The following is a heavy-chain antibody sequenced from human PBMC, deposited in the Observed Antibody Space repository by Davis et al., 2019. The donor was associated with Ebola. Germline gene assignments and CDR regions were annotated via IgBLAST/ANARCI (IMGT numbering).Heavy chain of an antibody. CDR1: GFTFSSYA. J-gene: IGHJ6*04. Sequence: PGGSLRLSCAASGFTFSSYAMHWVRQAPGKGLEWVAVISYDGSNKYYADSVKGRFTISRDNSKNTLYLQMNSLRAEDTAVYYCARRDMDVWGKGTTVTVSS. CDR2: ISYDGSNK. V-gene: IGHV3-30-3*01. CDR3: ARRDMDV.